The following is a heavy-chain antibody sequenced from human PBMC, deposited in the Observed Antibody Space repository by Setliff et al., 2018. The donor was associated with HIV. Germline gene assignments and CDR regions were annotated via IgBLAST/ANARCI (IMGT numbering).Heavy chain of an antibody. CDR2: INTHTGNT. D-gene: IGHD5-12*01. CDR3: ARGRTWLRFLDY. J-gene: IGHJ4*02. Sequence: EASVKVSCKASGYNLHNYGITWVRQAPGQGLEWMGWINTHTGNTNSAQRFQGRVTMTTDTSTSTAYMELRSLRSDDTAVYYCARGRTWLRFLDYWGQGTLVTVSS. V-gene: IGHV1-18*01. CDR1: GYNLHNYG.